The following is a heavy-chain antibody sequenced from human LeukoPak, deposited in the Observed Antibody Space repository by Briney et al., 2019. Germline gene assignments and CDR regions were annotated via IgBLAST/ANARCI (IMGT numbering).Heavy chain of an antibody. CDR3: ARDTSMVRGVYWFDP. CDR2: IRSSTRYI. Sequence: GGSLRLTCAASGFIFSNYSLNWVRQAPGKGLEWVSSIRSSTRYIFYADSVKGRFTVSRDNAKNSLFLQMNSLRAEDTAVYYCARDTSMVRGVYWFDPWGQGTLVTVSS. CDR1: GFIFSNYS. J-gene: IGHJ5*02. D-gene: IGHD3-10*01. V-gene: IGHV3-21*01.